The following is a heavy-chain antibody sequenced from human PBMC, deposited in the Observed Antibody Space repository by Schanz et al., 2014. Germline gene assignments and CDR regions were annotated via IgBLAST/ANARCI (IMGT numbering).Heavy chain of an antibody. CDR2: ISTSNGNT. J-gene: IGHJ4*02. Sequence: QVQVVQSGAEVKKPGASVKVSCKASGYTFTDYGVIWVRQAPGQGLEWMGWISTSNGNTNYAQKLQGRVTITADRSTSTAYMELSSLRSEDTAVYYCASSGAGYSSSWDFDYWGKGTLVTVSS. CDR1: GYTFTDYG. V-gene: IGHV1-18*01. CDR3: ASSGAGYSSSWDFDY. D-gene: IGHD6-13*01.